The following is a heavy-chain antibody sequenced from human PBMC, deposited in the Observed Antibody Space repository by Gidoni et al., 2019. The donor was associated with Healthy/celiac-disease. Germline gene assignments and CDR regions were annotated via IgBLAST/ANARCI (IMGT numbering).Heavy chain of an antibody. J-gene: IGHJ4*02. D-gene: IGHD3-22*01. CDR1: GFTFSSYA. CDR2: ISGSGGST. V-gene: IGHV3-23*01. Sequence: EVPLLESGGGLVQPGGSLRLSCAASGFTFSSYAMRWVRQAPGKGLEWVSAISGSGGSTYSADSVKGRFTISRDNSKNTLYLQMNSLRAEDTAVYYCAKDRLTYYYDSSGPFDYWGQGTLVTVSS. CDR3: AKDRLTYYYDSSGPFDY.